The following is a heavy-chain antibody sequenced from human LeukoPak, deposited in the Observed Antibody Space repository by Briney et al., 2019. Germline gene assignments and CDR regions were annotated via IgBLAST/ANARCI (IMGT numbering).Heavy chain of an antibody. Sequence: GGSLRLSCAASGFTLSSSGLHWVRQAPGKGLEWVSYISSSGSSIFYADSVKGRFTISRDNAKNSLYLQMNSLRAEDTAIYYCARSLISYFDYGGQGTLVTVSS. CDR2: ISSSGSSI. J-gene: IGHJ4*02. V-gene: IGHV3-48*04. CDR1: GFTLSSSG. D-gene: IGHD2-8*01. CDR3: ARSLISYFDY.